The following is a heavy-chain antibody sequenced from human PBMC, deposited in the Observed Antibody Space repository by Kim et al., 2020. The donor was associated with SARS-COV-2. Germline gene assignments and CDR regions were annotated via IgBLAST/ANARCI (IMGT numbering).Heavy chain of an antibody. CDR1: GGSFSSYA. CDR3: ARDRRAGSENTFDI. CDR2: IIPIFDTP. J-gene: IGHJ3*02. V-gene: IGHV1-69*13. D-gene: IGHD3-10*01. Sequence: SVKVSCEASGGSFSSYAISWVRQAPGQGLEWMGGIIPIFDTPNYAQKFQGRVTITADESTSTAYMELSSVRSEDTAVYYCARDRRAGSENTFDIWGQGT.